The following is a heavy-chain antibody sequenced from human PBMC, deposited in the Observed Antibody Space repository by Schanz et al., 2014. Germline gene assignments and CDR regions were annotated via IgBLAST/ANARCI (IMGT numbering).Heavy chain of an antibody. CDR3: ARERDQGDGNDLDY. D-gene: IGHD1-1*01. Sequence: QVQLVQSGAEVKTPGSSVKVSCTASGGTFSSYTISWIRQAPGQGLEWMGRIIPVLARADYAQKFQGRVTMTTDTSKSTVYMELRSMTSDDAAVYDCARERDQGDGNDLDYWGQGTLVTVSS. CDR1: GGTFSSYT. V-gene: IGHV1-69*08. CDR2: IIPVLARA. J-gene: IGHJ4*02.